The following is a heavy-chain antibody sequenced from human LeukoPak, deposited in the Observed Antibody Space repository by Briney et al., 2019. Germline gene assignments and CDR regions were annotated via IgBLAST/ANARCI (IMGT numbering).Heavy chain of an antibody. CDR3: ARGGRYYDLFDP. CDR1: GGSMSGYY. CDR2: IHSSGAT. Sequence: PSETLSLTCTVSGGSMSGYYWTWIRLPAGKGLEWIGRIHSSGATNSDPSLRSRVTMSIDTSKNHFSLNLKSVTAADTAVYYCARGGRYYDLFDPWGQGTLVTVSS. V-gene: IGHV4-4*07. D-gene: IGHD1-26*01. J-gene: IGHJ5*02.